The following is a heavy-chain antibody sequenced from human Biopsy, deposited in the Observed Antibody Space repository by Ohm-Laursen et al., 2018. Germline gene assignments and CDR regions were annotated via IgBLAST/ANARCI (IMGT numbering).Heavy chain of an antibody. J-gene: IGHJ6*02. D-gene: IGHD2/OR15-2a*01. CDR1: GGSISSDY. CDR2: IYYSWST. Sequence: SETLSLTCTVSGGSISSDYWSWIRQTPAKGLEWIGYIYYSWSTNYNPSLKSRVTISVDTSKNQFSLRLNSVTAADTAVYYCARATNSTGWPYYYFYGMDVWGQGTTVTVSS. CDR3: ARATNSTGWPYYYFYGMDV. V-gene: IGHV4-59*01.